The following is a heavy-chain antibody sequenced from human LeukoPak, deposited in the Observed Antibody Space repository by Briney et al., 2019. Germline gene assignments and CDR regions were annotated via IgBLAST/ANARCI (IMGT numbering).Heavy chain of an antibody. D-gene: IGHD2-8*02. J-gene: IGHJ4*02. CDR3: ATYRQVLLPFES. CDR1: GFTFNNYA. Sequence: GGSLRLSCAASGFTFNNYAMSWVRQAPGKGLEWVSDISGSGANTYYADSVKGRFTISRDNSKNTLYLQMNSLRAEDTAIYYCATYRQVLLPFESWGQGTLVTVSS. V-gene: IGHV3-23*01. CDR2: ISGSGANT.